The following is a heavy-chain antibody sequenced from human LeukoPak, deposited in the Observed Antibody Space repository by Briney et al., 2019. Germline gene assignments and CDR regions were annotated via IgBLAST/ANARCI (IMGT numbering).Heavy chain of an antibody. CDR1: GYTFTGYY. V-gene: IGHV1-2*02. J-gene: IGHJ6*03. Sequence: ASVKVSCKASGYTFTGYYMHWVRQAPGQGLEWMGWINPNSGGTNYAQKFQGRVTMTRDTSISTAYMELSRLRSDDTAVYYCARDKMVYAYYYYYYYMDVWGKGTTVTVSS. D-gene: IGHD2-8*01. CDR2: INPNSGGT. CDR3: ARDKMVYAYYYYYYYMDV.